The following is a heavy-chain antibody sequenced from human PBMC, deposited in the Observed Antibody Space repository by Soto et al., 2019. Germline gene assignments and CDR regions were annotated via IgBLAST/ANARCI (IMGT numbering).Heavy chain of an antibody. D-gene: IGHD3-16*02. CDR3: ATYHDYNWETYRFRY. Sequence: EVQLVESGGGLVQPGGSLRLSCSTSGLSFRTYWMSWVRQAPGKGLEWVANIKADGSEEYYVDSVEGRFTISRDNAKNSLYLQMNSLRAEDTALYYCATYHDYNWETYRFRYWGHGTLVTVSS. CDR1: GLSFRTYW. V-gene: IGHV3-7*01. CDR2: IKADGSEE. J-gene: IGHJ4*01.